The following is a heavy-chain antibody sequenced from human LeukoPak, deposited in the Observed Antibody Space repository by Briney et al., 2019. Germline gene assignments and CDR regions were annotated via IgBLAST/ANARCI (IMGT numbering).Heavy chain of an antibody. CDR1: GFTFSSYA. V-gene: IGHV3-30-3*01. CDR2: ISYDGSYK. CDR3: ARDRVGVVSYYYYGMDV. J-gene: IGHJ6*02. D-gene: IGHD3-3*01. Sequence: GRSLRLSCAASGFTFSSYAMHWVRQAPGKGLEWVAVISYDGSYKYYADSVKGRFTISRDNSKNTLYLQMNSLRAEDTAVYYCARDRVGVVSYYYYGMDVWGQGTTVTVSS.